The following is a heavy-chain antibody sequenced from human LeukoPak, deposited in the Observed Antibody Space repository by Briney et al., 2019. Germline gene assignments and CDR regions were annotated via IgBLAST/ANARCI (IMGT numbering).Heavy chain of an antibody. CDR3: ARHIRYSSSSRVFEY. V-gene: IGHV5-51*01. CDR2: IYPGDSET. D-gene: IGHD6-6*01. Sequence: GESLKISCKGSGYSFTSYWIGWVRQMPGKGLEWMGIIYPGDSETRYSPSFQGQVTISADKSISTAYLQWSSLEASDTAMYYCARHIRYSSSSRVFEYWGQGTLVTVSS. CDR1: GYSFTSYW. J-gene: IGHJ4*02.